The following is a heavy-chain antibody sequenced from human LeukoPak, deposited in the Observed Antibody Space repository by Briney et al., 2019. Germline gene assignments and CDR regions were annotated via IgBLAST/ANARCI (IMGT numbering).Heavy chain of an antibody. CDR3: ASLGYCSGGSCYSEGVH. J-gene: IGHJ3*01. V-gene: IGHV4-59*12. D-gene: IGHD2-15*01. CDR2: ICYSGTT. CDR1: GVSISTYF. Sequence: KSSETLSLTCTVSGVSISTYFWSWIRQPPGKGLDWIGYICYSGTTNYNPSPKSRVTISVDTSKNQFSLKLSSVTAADTAVYYCASLGYCSGGSCYSEGVHWGQGTMVTVSS.